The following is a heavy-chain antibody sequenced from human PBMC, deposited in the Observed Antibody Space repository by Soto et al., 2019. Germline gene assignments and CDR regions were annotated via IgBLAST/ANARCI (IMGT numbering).Heavy chain of an antibody. J-gene: IGHJ6*02. V-gene: IGHV1-18*01. Sequence: ASVKVSCKASGYTFTSYGISWVRQAPGQGLEWMGWISAYNGNTNYAQKLQGRVTMTTDTSTSTVYMELSSLRSEDTAVYYCARERRGYCSGGSCPHGMDVWGQGTTVTVSS. CDR1: GYTFTSYG. CDR2: ISAYNGNT. D-gene: IGHD2-15*01. CDR3: ARERRGYCSGGSCPHGMDV.